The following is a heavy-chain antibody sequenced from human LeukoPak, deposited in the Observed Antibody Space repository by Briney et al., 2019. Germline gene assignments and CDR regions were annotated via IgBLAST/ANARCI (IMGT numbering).Heavy chain of an antibody. D-gene: IGHD3-22*01. V-gene: IGHV1-69*05. J-gene: IGHJ3*02. Sequence: GASVKVSCKASGGTFSSYAISWVRQAPGQGLEWMGGIIPIFGTANYAQKFQGRVAITTDESTSTAYMELSSLRSEDTAVYYCASASTYYYDSSGYYYGNAFDIWGQGTMVTVSS. CDR2: IIPIFGTA. CDR3: ASASTYYYDSSGYYYGNAFDI. CDR1: GGTFSSYA.